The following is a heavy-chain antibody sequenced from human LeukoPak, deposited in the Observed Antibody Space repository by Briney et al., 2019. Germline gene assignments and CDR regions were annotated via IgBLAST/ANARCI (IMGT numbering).Heavy chain of an antibody. CDR1: GFTFSSYS. CDR2: ISSSSSYI. Sequence: GGSLRLSCAASGFTFSSYSMNWVRQAPGKGLEWGSSISSSSSYIYYADSVKGRFTISRDNAKNSLYLQMNSLRAEDMAVYYCARGGVKGPNYDILTGYHYDYWGQGTLVTVSS. J-gene: IGHJ4*02. CDR3: ARGGVKGPNYDILTGYHYDY. V-gene: IGHV3-21*01. D-gene: IGHD3-9*01.